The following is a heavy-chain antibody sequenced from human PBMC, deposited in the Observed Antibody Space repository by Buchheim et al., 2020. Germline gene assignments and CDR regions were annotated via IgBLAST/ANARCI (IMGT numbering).Heavy chain of an antibody. V-gene: IGHV3-11*06. Sequence: QVQLVESGGGLVKPGGSLRLSCAASGFTFSDYYMSWIRQAPGKGLEWVSYISSSSSYTNYADPVKGRFTITRDNAKNSLYLQMNSLRAEDTAVYYCARGGDTAMVTYYYYYGMDVWGQGTT. CDR2: ISSSSSYT. J-gene: IGHJ6*02. D-gene: IGHD5-18*01. CDR1: GFTFSDYY. CDR3: ARGGDTAMVTYYYYYGMDV.